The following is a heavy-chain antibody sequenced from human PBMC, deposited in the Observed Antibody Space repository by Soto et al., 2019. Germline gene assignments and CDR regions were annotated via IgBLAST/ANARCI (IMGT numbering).Heavy chain of an antibody. CDR3: ATSTYYDYVPRV. J-gene: IGHJ6*02. CDR1: GYTLTELS. D-gene: IGHD3-16*01. Sequence: QVQLVQSGAEVKKPGASVKVSCKVSGYTLTELSMPWVRQAPGKGLEWMGGFDPEDGETIYAQKFQGRVTMTEDTSTATAYMELSSLRTEDTAVYYCATSTYYDYVPRVWGQGTTVTVSS. V-gene: IGHV1-24*01. CDR2: FDPEDGET.